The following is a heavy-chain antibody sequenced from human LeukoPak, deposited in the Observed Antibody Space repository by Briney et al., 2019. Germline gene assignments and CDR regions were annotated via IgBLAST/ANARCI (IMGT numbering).Heavy chain of an antibody. CDR3: ARVLPVASRDY. J-gene: IGHJ4*02. D-gene: IGHD2-2*01. CDR2: IKQDGSDK. V-gene: IGHV3-7*01. CDR1: GFTFSTYW. Sequence: PGGSLRLSCAASGFTFSTYWMSWVRQAPGKGLEGVANIKQDGSDKFYVDSVKGRFTISRDNAKNPMYLQMNSLRAEDTAVYYCARVLPVASRDYWGQGTLVTVSS.